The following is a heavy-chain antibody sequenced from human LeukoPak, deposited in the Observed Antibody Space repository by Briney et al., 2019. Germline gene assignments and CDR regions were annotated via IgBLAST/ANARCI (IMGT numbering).Heavy chain of an antibody. D-gene: IGHD3-22*01. V-gene: IGHV1-8*03. J-gene: IGHJ4*02. CDR2: MNPKSGNT. CDR1: GYTFTRYD. Sequence: AAAVKVSFKGAGYTFTRYDINWVGQATGQGQEGVGGMNPKSGNTSYAQKVQGRGTITRNTDKSTDYMELSSLRSEDTAVYYCARRDYDSSGYYSNFDYWGQGTLVTVSS. CDR3: ARRDYDSSGYYSNFDY.